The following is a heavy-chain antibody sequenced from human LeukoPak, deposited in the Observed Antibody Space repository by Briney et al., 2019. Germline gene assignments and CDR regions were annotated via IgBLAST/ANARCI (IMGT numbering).Heavy chain of an antibody. J-gene: IGHJ5*02. V-gene: IGHV3-7*03. Sequence: QSGGSLRLSCVASGFTFSDKWMSWVRQALGKGPEWVASIKKDGSQKYYVDSVKGRFTISRDNAQNSLYLQMNSLRVEDTAIYSCARVGWELLNLHFDPWGQGTLVTVSS. D-gene: IGHD1-26*01. CDR3: ARVGWELLNLHFDP. CDR1: GFTFSDKW. CDR2: IKKDGSQK.